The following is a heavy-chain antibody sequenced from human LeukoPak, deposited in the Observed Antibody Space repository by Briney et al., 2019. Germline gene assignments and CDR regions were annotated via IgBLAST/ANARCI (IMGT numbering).Heavy chain of an antibody. V-gene: IGHV3-23*01. J-gene: IGHJ4*02. D-gene: IGHD2/OR15-2a*01. CDR2: ISGSGGST. CDR1: GFTFSTYG. Sequence: QPGGSLRLSCAASGFTFSTYGMSWVRQAPGKGLEWVSGISGSGGSTYYADSVKGRFTISRDNSKNTLYLQMNSLRAEDTAVYYCASGVIVIYWGQGTMVTVSS. CDR3: ASGVIVIY.